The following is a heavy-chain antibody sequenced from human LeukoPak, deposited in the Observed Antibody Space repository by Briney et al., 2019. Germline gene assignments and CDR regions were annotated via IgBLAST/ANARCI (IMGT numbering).Heavy chain of an antibody. J-gene: IGHJ6*02. CDR3: AKARDCSSTSCYIMSYGMDV. V-gene: IGHV3-30-3*01. Sequence: GGSLRLSCAASGFTFSTSTMHWVRQAPGKGLEWVAVISYDGSNKFYADSVKGRFTISRDNSKNTLYLQMNNLRGEDTAVYYCAKARDCSSTSCYIMSYGMDVWGQGTTVTVSS. CDR2: ISYDGSNK. CDR1: GFTFSTST. D-gene: IGHD2-2*02.